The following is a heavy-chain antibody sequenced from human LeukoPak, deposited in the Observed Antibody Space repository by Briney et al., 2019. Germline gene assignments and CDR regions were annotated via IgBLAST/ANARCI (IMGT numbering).Heavy chain of an antibody. D-gene: IGHD5/OR15-5a*01. V-gene: IGHV3-74*01. Sequence: GGSLRLSCAASGFTLSSYWMHWVRQAPGKGLMWVSRIKSDGSSTNYADSVKGRFTISRDKAKNTVYLQMNSLRAEDTAVYYCASWSRIYGMDVWGQGTTVTVS. CDR2: IKSDGSST. CDR3: ASWSRIYGMDV. J-gene: IGHJ6*02. CDR1: GFTLSSYW.